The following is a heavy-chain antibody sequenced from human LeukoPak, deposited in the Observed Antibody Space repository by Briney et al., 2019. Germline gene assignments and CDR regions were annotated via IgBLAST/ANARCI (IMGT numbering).Heavy chain of an antibody. CDR3: ARAYRGYSSGWYSGGPAY. Sequence: GRSLRLSCAASGFTFSSYAMHWVRQAPGKGLEWVAVISYAGSNKYYADSVKGRFTISRDNSKNTLYLQMNSLRAEDTAVYYCARAYRGYSSGWYSGGPAYWGQGTLVTVSS. V-gene: IGHV3-30-3*01. CDR1: GFTFSSYA. D-gene: IGHD6-19*01. CDR2: ISYAGSNK. J-gene: IGHJ4*02.